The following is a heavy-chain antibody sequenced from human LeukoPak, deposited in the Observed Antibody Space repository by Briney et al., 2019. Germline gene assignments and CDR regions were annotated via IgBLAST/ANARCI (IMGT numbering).Heavy chain of an antibody. J-gene: IGHJ3*02. CDR3: ARHPMVTRHNDDAFDI. V-gene: IGHV1-18*01. CDR1: GYTFTNYA. D-gene: IGHD4/OR15-4a*01. CDR2: ISAYSGNT. Sequence: ASVKVSCKASGYTFTNYASSWVRQAPGQGLEWMGWISAYSGNTNDAQNLQDRVTMTTDTSTGTAYMDLRSLTSDDTAVYYCARHPMVTRHNDDAFDIWGQGTMVIVSS.